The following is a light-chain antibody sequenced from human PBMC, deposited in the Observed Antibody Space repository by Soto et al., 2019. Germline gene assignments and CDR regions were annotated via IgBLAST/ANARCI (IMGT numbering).Light chain of an antibody. CDR1: QSVSSY. CDR2: DTS. V-gene: IGKV3-11*01. Sequence: EIVLTQSPATLSLSPGERATLSCRASQSVSSYLAWYQQKPGQAPRLLIYDTSSRATGIPARFSGSGSGTASTLTISSLEPEAFAVYYCQQHSKWPSTFGQGTTLEIK. CDR3: QQHSKWPST. J-gene: IGKJ2*02.